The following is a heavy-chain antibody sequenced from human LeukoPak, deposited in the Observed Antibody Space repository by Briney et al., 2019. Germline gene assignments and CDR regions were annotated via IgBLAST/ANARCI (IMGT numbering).Heavy chain of an antibody. Sequence: GGSLRLSCVASGITFSYAWMVWVRQAPGKGLEWVSVISGSGGNTHYTDPVKGRFTISRDNSKNTLYLQMNSLRAEDTAVYYCAGSGPVLWGRGTLVTVSS. CDR2: ISGSGGNT. D-gene: IGHD6-19*01. CDR1: GITFSYAW. V-gene: IGHV3-23*01. J-gene: IGHJ2*01. CDR3: AGSGPVL.